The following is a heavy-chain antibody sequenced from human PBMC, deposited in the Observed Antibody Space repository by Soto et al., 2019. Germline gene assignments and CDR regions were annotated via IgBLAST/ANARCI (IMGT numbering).Heavy chain of an antibody. V-gene: IGHV5-51*01. Sequence: VESLKDSCKGSEYSFTSYVIGWVRQMPRKGLKWMGNIYPDNSDTRYSPSFQGQVTISADKSISTAYLQWSSLKASDTVMYYCARLQGVMVRGVIITADYYYYMDVWGKGTTVTVSS. J-gene: IGHJ6*03. CDR2: IYPDNSDT. CDR1: EYSFTSYV. CDR3: ARLQGVMVRGVIITADYYYYMDV. D-gene: IGHD3-10*01.